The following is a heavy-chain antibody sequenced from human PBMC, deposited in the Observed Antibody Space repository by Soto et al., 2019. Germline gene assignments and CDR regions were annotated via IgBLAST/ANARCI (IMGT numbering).Heavy chain of an antibody. CDR2: IYYSGST. D-gene: IGHD2-15*01. J-gene: IGHJ6*02. CDR3: ARNPCGGSGGSCYSGGYYYYYYGMDV. V-gene: IGHV4-59*01. Sequence: QVQLQESGPGLVKPSETLSLTCTVSGGSISSYYLSWIRQPPGKGLEWIGYIYYSGSTNYNPSLKSRVTISVDTSTNQFSLKLSSVSAADTAVYYGARNPCGGSGGSCYSGGYYYYYYGMDVWGQGTKVTVAS. CDR1: GGSISSYY.